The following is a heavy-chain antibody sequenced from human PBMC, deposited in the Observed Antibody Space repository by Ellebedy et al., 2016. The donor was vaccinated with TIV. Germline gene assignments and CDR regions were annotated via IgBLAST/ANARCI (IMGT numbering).Heavy chain of an antibody. V-gene: IGHV1-18*01. Sequence: AASVKVSCKASGYTFTSYGISWVRQAPGQGLEWMGWISAYNGNTNYAQKLQGRVTMTTDTSTSTAYMELRSLRSDDTAVYYCARDLPRFLGDPADAFDIWGQGTMVTVSS. CDR1: GYTFTSYG. J-gene: IGHJ3*02. D-gene: IGHD3-10*01. CDR3: ARDLPRFLGDPADAFDI. CDR2: ISAYNGNT.